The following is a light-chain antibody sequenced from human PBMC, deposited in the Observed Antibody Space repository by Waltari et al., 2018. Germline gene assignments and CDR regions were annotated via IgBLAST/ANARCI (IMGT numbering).Light chain of an antibody. CDR3: QQYNSYSPYT. Sequence: DIQMTQSPSTLSAFVGDRLTITCRASQSINIWLAWYQQKSGKAPKLLIYEASILESGVPSRFSGSGSGTEFTLTISSLQAEDFATYYCQQYNSYSPYTFGQGTKLEMK. CDR1: QSINIW. J-gene: IGKJ2*01. V-gene: IGKV1-5*03. CDR2: EAS.